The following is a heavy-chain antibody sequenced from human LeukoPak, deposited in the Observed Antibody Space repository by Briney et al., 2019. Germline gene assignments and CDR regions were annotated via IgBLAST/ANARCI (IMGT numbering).Heavy chain of an antibody. V-gene: IGHV3-23*01. Sequence: GGSLRLSCAASGFTFSSYAMSWVRQAPGRGLEWVSSISNSGGRTFYTDSVKGRFTISRDNSKITLYLQMNSLRAEDTAVYYCAKDLPYYYDSSGSGDAFDIWGRGTMVTVST. D-gene: IGHD3-22*01. CDR3: AKDLPYYYDSSGSGDAFDI. J-gene: IGHJ3*02. CDR1: GFTFSSYA. CDR2: ISNSGGRT.